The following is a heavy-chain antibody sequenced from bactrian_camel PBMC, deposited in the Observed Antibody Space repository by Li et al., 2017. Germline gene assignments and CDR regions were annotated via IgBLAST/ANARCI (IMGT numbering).Heavy chain of an antibody. CDR1: GFTLSSYR. CDR2: INSGGSTTT. J-gene: IGHJ6*01. V-gene: IGHV3S1*01. CDR3: ATDGAVACTVQAGQTPLGLGY. D-gene: IGHD6*01. Sequence: HVQLVESGGGLVQPGGSLRLSCAASGFTLSSYRTYWVRQAPGKGLEWVSNINSGGSTTTYYAESVKGRFTISRDNAKNTVYLQMNSLKPEDTAMYYYATDGAVACTVQAGQTPLGLGYWGQGTQVTVS.